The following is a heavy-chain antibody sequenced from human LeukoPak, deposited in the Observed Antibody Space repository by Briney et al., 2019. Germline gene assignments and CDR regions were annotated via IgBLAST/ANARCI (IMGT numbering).Heavy chain of an antibody. V-gene: IGHV3-33*06. J-gene: IGHJ4*02. CDR1: GFTFSRYG. Sequence: GGSLRLSCAASGFTFSRYGMHWVRQAPGKGLEWVAIIWYDGSNKYYADSVKGRFTISRDNSKNTLYLQMNSLRAEDTAVYYCAKEGPDNWYYAFDYWGQGTLVTVSS. CDR3: AKEGPDNWYYAFDY. D-gene: IGHD1-7*01. CDR2: IWYDGSNK.